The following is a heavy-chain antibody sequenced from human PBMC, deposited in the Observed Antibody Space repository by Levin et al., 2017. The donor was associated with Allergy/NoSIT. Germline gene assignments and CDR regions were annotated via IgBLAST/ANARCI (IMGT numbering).Heavy chain of an antibody. J-gene: IGHJ4*02. V-gene: IGHV3-30*04. CDR2: ISYDGSTK. Sequence: GGSLRLSCAASGFTFSSTAMHWVRQAPGKGLEWVPVISYDGSTKYYADSVKGRFTISRDNSKNTLYLEMNSLRGEDSAVYYCTREKSFYCAYWGQGTLVTVSS. CDR1: GFTFSSTA. CDR3: TREKSFYCAY.